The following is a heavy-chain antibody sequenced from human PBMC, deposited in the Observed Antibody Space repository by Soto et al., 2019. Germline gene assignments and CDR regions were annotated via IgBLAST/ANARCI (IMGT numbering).Heavy chain of an antibody. Sequence: QVQLVESGGGVVQPGRSLRLSCAASGFTFSSYAMHWVRQAPGKGLEWVAVISYDGSNKYYADSVKGRFTISRDNSKNTLYLQMNSLRAEDTAVYYCARKKTGRIVVETNGYGMDVWGQGTTVTVSS. CDR2: ISYDGSNK. D-gene: IGHD2-21*02. J-gene: IGHJ6*02. CDR1: GFTFSSYA. CDR3: ARKKTGRIVVETNGYGMDV. V-gene: IGHV3-30-3*01.